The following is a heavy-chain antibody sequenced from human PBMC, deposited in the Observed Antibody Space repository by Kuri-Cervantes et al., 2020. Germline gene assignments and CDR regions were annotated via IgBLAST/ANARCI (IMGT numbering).Heavy chain of an antibody. Sequence: SGPTLVKPTQTLTLTCTLSGLSLNTSGVAVGWIRQPPGKALEWLTLIYWNDDKHYSPSLKSRLTITKDTSKNQVVLTMTNMDPVDTGTYFCAHSSSWTGWFDPWGQGTLVTVSS. D-gene: IGHD6-13*01. CDR1: GLSLNTSGVA. CDR3: AHSSSWTGWFDP. J-gene: IGHJ5*02. V-gene: IGHV2-5*01. CDR2: IYWNDDK.